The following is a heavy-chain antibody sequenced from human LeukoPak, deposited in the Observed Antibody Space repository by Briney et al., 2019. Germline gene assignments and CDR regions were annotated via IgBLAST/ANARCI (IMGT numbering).Heavy chain of an antibody. CDR3: ARTTVTTSDDAFDI. CDR2: ISAYNGNT. D-gene: IGHD4-17*01. J-gene: IGHJ3*02. CDR1: GYTFTTYG. V-gene: IGHV1-18*01. Sequence: ASVKVSCKASGYTFTTYGISWVRQAPGQGLEWMGWISAYNGNTNYAQKLQGRVTMTTDTSTCTAYMELRSLRSGDTAVYYCARTTVTTSDDAFDIWGQGTMVTASS.